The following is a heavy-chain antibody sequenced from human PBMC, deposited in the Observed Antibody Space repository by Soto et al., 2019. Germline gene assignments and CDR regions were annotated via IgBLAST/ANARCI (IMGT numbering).Heavy chain of an antibody. CDR1: GFTFSSYA. V-gene: IGHV3-23*01. J-gene: IGHJ4*02. CDR2: ISGSGGST. D-gene: IGHD5-12*01. CDR3: AKGRREDSGYSVDH. Sequence: GGSLRLSYAASGFTFSSYAMSWVRQAPGKGLEWVSAISGSGGSTYYADSVKGRFTISRDNSKNTLYLQMNSLRAEDTAVYYCAKGRREDSGYSVDHWGQGTLVTVSS.